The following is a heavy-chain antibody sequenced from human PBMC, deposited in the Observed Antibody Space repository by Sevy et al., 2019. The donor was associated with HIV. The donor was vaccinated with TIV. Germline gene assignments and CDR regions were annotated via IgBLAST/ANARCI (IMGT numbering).Heavy chain of an antibody. CDR3: TTDWGTGNTWVRAFDL. J-gene: IGHJ3*01. CDR1: GFPISDAW. D-gene: IGHD1-7*01. V-gene: IGHV3-15*01. CDR2: MKNENEGGRT. Sequence: GESLKISCAASGFPISDAWMNWVRQVPGKGLEWVGLMKNENEGGRTHYAAPVKGRSIISRDDSKSTVYLQMSSLKTEDTAIYYCTTDWGTGNTWVRAFDLWGQGTMVTVSS.